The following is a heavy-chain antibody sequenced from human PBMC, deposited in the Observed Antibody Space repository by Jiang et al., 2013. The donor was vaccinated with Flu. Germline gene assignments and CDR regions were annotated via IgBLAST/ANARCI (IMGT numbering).Heavy chain of an antibody. J-gene: IGHJ6*02. CDR2: IWYDESIK. CDR3: AREAYGGNSDYFYGMDV. V-gene: IGHV3-33*01. Sequence: VQLLESGGGVVQPGRSLRLSCAASGFTFSNYTMHWVRQAPGKGLEWVAVIWYDESIKYYPDSVKGRFTISGDNSKNTLYLQMNSLRAEDTAVYYCAREAYGGNSDYFYGMDVWGQGTTVTVSS. D-gene: IGHD4-23*01. CDR1: GFTFSNYT.